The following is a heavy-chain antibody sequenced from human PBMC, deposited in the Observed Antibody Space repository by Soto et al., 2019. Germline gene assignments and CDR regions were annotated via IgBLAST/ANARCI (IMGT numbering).Heavy chain of an antibody. CDR3: ARGIVGATAAFDI. J-gene: IGHJ3*02. D-gene: IGHD1-26*01. V-gene: IGHV1-3*01. CDR2: INAGNGNT. CDR1: GYTFTSYA. Sequence: ASVKVSCKASGYTFTSYAMHWVRQAPGQRLEWMGWINAGNGNTKYSQKFQGRVTITRDTSASTAYMELSSLRSEDTAVYYCARGIVGATAAFDIWGQGTMVTVSS.